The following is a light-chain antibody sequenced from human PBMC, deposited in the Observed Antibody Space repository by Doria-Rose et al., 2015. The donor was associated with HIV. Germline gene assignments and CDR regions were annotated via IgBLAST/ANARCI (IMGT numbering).Light chain of an antibody. J-gene: IGKJ5*01. CDR3: QQYGTSRGT. CDR1: QSFSRTY. V-gene: IGKV3-20*01. CDR2: DGS. Sequence: EIVITQSPGTLSLSPGERATLSCRASQSFSRTYLAWYQQKPGQAPSLLIYDGSTRATGIPDRFSASGSGTDFTLTINRLEPEDFAVYYCQQYGTSRGTFGQGTRLEIK.